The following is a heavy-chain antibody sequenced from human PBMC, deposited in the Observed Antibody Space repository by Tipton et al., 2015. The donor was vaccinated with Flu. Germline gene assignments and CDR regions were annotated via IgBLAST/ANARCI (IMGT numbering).Heavy chain of an antibody. Sequence: GSLRLSCTASGFTFDDYAMHWVRQGPGKGLEWVSRISWDGSGTYYADSVKGRFAISRDNSKNSLYLQMNSLRPEDTAFYYCAKGITVAGPQADYWGQGTLVTVSS. V-gene: IGHV3-43D*04. CDR1: GFTFDDYA. D-gene: IGHD6-19*01. CDR2: ISWDGSGT. CDR3: AKGITVAGPQADY. J-gene: IGHJ4*02.